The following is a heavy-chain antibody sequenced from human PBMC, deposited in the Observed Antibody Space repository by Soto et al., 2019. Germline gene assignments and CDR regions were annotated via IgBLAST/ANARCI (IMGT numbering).Heavy chain of an antibody. J-gene: IGHJ6*02. D-gene: IGHD2-15*01. Sequence: SVKVSCKASGGTFNSYTISWVRQAPGQGLEWMGRIIPILGIANYAQKFQGRVTITADKSTSTAYMELSSLRSEDTAVYYCARGWQLETYYYYYGMDVWGQGTTVTVS. V-gene: IGHV1-69*02. CDR1: GGTFNSYT. CDR2: IIPILGIA. CDR3: ARGWQLETYYYYYGMDV.